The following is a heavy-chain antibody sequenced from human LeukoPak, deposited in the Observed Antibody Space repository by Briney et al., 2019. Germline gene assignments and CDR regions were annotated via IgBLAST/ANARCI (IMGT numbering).Heavy chain of an antibody. D-gene: IGHD3-22*01. CDR1: GYTFTGYY. J-gene: IGHJ4*02. V-gene: IGHV1-2*06. CDR2: INPNSGGT. CDR3: ARERVYYDSSGYTRGRFDY. Sequence: ASVKVSCKASGYTFTGYYMHWVQQAPGQGLEWMGRINPNSGGTNYAQKFQGRVTMTRDTSISTAYMELSRLRSDDTAVYYCARERVYYDSSGYTRGRFDYWGQGTLVTVSS.